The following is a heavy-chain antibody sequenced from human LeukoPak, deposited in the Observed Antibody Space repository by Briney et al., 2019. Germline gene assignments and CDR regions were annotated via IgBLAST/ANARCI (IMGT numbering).Heavy chain of an antibody. V-gene: IGHV4-59*01. CDR3: ARGDSSSWSVIDY. D-gene: IGHD6-13*01. Sequence: SETLSLTCTVSGGSISSYYWSRIRQPPGKGLEWIGYIYYSGSTNYNPSLKSRVTISVDTSKNQFSLKLSSVTAADTAVYYCARGDSSSWSVIDYWGQGTLVTVSS. CDR1: GGSISSYY. J-gene: IGHJ4*02. CDR2: IYYSGST.